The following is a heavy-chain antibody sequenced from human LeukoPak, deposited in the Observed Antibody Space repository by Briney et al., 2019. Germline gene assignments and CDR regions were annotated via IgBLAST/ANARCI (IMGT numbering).Heavy chain of an antibody. CDR2: IHTGGAT. CDR1: GGSSTNYY. J-gene: IGHJ4*02. CDR3: ARGGAPEY. Sequence: PSETLSLTCTTSGGSSTNYYWSWLRQPAGKGLEWIGRIHTGGATTYNPSLESRVTMSVDTSKNLVSLKMSSLTAADTAIYYCARGGAPEYWGQGTLVTVYS. V-gene: IGHV4-4*07.